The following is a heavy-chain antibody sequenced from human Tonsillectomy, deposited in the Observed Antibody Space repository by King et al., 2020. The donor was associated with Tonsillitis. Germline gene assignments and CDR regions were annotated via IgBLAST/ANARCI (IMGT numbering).Heavy chain of an antibody. Sequence: VQLQQWGAGLLKPSETLSLTCAVYGGSFSDYYWSWIRQPPGKGLEWIGDINHSGSTNYTPSLKSRVTISVDTSKNQFSLNLSSGTAADTAVYYCARRSGMVRQVAYWYFDLWGRGTLVTVSS. V-gene: IGHV4-34*01. CDR2: INHSGST. D-gene: IGHD3-10*01. CDR3: ARRSGMVRQVAYWYFDL. J-gene: IGHJ2*01. CDR1: GGSFSDYY.